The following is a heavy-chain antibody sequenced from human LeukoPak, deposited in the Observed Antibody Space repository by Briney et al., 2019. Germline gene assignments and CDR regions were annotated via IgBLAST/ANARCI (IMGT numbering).Heavy chain of an antibody. Sequence: ASVKVSCKASRYTFTSYDINWVRQATGQGLEWMGWMNPNSGNTGYAQKFQGRVTMNRSTSINTAYMELNSLTSEDTAVYYCARSSVGARRRIDYWGQGTLVTVSS. V-gene: IGHV1-8*01. CDR2: MNPNSGNT. J-gene: IGHJ4*02. CDR3: ARSSVGARRRIDY. D-gene: IGHD1-26*01. CDR1: RYTFTSYD.